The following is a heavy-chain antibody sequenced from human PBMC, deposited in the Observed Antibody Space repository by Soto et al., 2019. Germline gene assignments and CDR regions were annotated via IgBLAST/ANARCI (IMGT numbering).Heavy chain of an antibody. V-gene: IGHV3-11*01. J-gene: IGHJ3*02. Sequence: GGSLRLSCEASGFTFSDYYMTWVRQAPGKGLEWIAYSSSTGAVIYYADSVQGRFTISRDNPKNSLHLQMDSLRPEDTAVYYCARIGEFYGTGSYGNSDVFDIWGQGTLVT. CDR3: ARIGEFYGTGSYGNSDVFDI. CDR2: SSSTGAVI. D-gene: IGHD3-10*01. CDR1: GFTFSDYY.